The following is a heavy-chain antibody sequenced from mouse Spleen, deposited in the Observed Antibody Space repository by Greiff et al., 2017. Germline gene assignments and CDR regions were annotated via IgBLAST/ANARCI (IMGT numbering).Heavy chain of an antibody. Sequence: EVQLQQSGPELVKPGASVKIPCKASGYTFTDYNMDWVKQSHGKSLEWIGDINPNNGGTIYNQKFKGKATLTVDKSSSTAYMELRSLTSEDTAVYYCERRATVVPGAWLAYGGQGILVTVSA. J-gene: IGHJ3*01. V-gene: IGHV1-18*01. D-gene: IGHD1-1*01. CDR2: INPNNGGT. CDR3: ERRATVVPGAWLAY. CDR1: GYTFTDYN.